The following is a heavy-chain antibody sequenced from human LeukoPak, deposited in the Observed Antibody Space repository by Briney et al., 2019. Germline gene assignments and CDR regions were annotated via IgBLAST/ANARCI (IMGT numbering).Heavy chain of an antibody. CDR1: GGSISSGGYS. J-gene: IGHJ5*02. Sequence: PSETLSLTCAVSGGSISSGGYSWSWIRQPPGKGLEWIGYIYHSGSTYYNPSLKSRVTISVDTSKNQFSLKLSSVTAADTAVYYCASTSRIAAAGADWFDPWGQGTLVTVSS. V-gene: IGHV4-30-2*05. CDR3: ASTSRIAAAGADWFDP. CDR2: IYHSGST. D-gene: IGHD6-13*01.